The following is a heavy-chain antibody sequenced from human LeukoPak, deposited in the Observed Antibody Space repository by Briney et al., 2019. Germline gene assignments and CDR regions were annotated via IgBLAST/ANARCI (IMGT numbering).Heavy chain of an antibody. CDR1: GFTFSSYD. J-gene: IGHJ4*02. CDR2: ISSRSTSV. D-gene: IGHD3-3*01. CDR3: ARDYIAYDPLDY. Sequence: PGGSLRLSCAASGFTFSSYDMNWVRQAPGKGLEWVSSISSRSTSVYYADSVKGRFTISRDNAKNSLYLQMNSLRAEDTAVYWCARDYIAYDPLDYWGQGTLVTVSS. V-gene: IGHV3-21*01.